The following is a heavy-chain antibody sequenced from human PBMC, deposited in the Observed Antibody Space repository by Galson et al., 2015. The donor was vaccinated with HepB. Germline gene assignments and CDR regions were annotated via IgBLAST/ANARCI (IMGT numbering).Heavy chain of an antibody. V-gene: IGHV3-23*01. CDR3: ARDPYSSGWSYGRY. CDR1: GFTFSSYA. J-gene: IGHJ4*02. Sequence: SLRLSCAASGFTFSSYAMSWVRQAPGKGLEWVSGISGSGGNTYYADSVKGRFTISRDNSKNTLYLQMNSLRAEDTAVYYCARDPYSSGWSYGRYWGQGTLVTVSS. D-gene: IGHD6-19*01. CDR2: ISGSGGNT.